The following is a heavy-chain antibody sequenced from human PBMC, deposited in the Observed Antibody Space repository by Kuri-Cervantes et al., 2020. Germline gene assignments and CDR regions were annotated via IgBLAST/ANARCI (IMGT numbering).Heavy chain of an antibody. D-gene: IGHD3/OR15-3a*01. CDR3: XRDGLPTKYXFYMDV. CDR1: GFPFSYYP. V-gene: IGHV3-30-3*01. CDR2: ISXXGNXK. Sequence: GGSLRLXCAXSGFPFSYYPMXWVRQAXGKXXEWVXXISXXGNXKYYADXVXXXFTXXRDNSXXTLYXQLNSLRAEETAVXYRXRDGLPTKYXFYMDVWGKGTTVTVSS. J-gene: IGHJ6*03.